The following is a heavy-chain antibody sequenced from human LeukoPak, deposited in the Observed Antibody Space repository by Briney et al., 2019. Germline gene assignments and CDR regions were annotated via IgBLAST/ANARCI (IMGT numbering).Heavy chain of an antibody. V-gene: IGHV4-61*01. Sequence: SETLSLTCTVSGGSISTDSFFWSWIRQPPGKGLEWIGYVYYSENIYYGPSLKSRVTISVDTSKKQFSLKLNSVTAADAAVYYCAAGITGRTIDYWGQGTLVTVSS. J-gene: IGHJ4*02. CDR3: AAGITGRTIDY. CDR2: VYYSENI. D-gene: IGHD1-20*01. CDR1: GGSISTDSFF.